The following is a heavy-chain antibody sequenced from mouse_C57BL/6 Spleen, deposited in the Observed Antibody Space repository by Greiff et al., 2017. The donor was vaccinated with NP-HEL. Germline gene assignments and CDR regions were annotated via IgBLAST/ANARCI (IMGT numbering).Heavy chain of an antibody. CDR3: ARLSPDWYFDV. Sequence: VQLQQSGPELVKPGASVKISCKASGYAFSSSWMNWVKQRPGKGLEWIGRVYPGDGDTNYNGKCKGKATLTADKSSSTAYMQLSSLTSEDSAVYFCARLSPDWYFDVRGTGTQVSAS. D-gene: IGHD6-2*01. CDR2: VYPGDGDT. V-gene: IGHV1-82*01. CDR1: GYAFSSSW. J-gene: IGHJ1*03.